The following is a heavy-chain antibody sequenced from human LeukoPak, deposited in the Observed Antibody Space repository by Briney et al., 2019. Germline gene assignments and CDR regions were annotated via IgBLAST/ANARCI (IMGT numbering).Heavy chain of an antibody. CDR3: ASSGVVSPFDY. Sequence: SETLSLTCAVYGGSFSGYYWSWIRQPPGKGLEWVGEINHSGSTNYNPSLKSRVTISVDTSKNQFSLKLSSVTAADTAVYYCASSGVVSPFDYWGQGTLVTVSS. CDR2: INHSGST. J-gene: IGHJ4*02. V-gene: IGHV4-34*01. D-gene: IGHD3-3*01. CDR1: GGSFSGYY.